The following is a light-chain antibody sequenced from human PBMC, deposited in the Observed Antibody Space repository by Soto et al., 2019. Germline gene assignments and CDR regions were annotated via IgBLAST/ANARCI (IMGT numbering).Light chain of an antibody. V-gene: IGLV2-14*01. Sequence: QSALTQPASVSGSPGQSITISCTGTSSDVGGYNYVSWYQQHPGKAPKLMIYDVSNRPSGVSNRFSGSKSGNTASLIISGLKAEDEADYYCSSYTSRSTVVFGGGTKLTVL. J-gene: IGLJ2*01. CDR3: SSYTSRSTVV. CDR1: SSDVGGYNY. CDR2: DVS.